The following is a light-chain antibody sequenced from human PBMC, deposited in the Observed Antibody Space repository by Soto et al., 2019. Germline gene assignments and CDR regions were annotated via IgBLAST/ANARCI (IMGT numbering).Light chain of an antibody. J-gene: IGLJ3*02. V-gene: IGLV2-11*01. Sequence: QSVLTQPRSVSGSPGQSVAISCTGTSGDVGRYNYVSWYQQLPDRAPKLIIRDVTKRPSGLPDRFSGSKSGNTASLTISGLQAEDEAYYYCSSYAGSYTWVFGGGTKLTVL. CDR1: SGDVGRYNY. CDR2: DVT. CDR3: SSYAGSYTWV.